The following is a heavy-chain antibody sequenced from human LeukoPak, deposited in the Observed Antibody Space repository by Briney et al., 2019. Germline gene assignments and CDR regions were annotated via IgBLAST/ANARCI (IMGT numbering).Heavy chain of an antibody. CDR1: GFTFSNYN. Sequence: GGSLRLSCAASGFTFSNYNMKWVRQAPGKGLEWVAYISSSSSTIYYADSVKGRFTISRDNAKNSLYLQMNSLRAEDTAVYYCAIPNDYWGQGTLVAVSS. J-gene: IGHJ4*02. CDR2: ISSSSSTI. CDR3: AIPNDY. V-gene: IGHV3-48*01.